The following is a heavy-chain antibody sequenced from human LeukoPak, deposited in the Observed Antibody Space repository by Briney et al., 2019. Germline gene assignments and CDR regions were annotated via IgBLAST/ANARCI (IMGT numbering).Heavy chain of an antibody. D-gene: IGHD7-27*01. CDR2: SQPGRGDT. Sequence: ASVKVSCKALGYTFTDHYFHWLRQAPGQGIEWMGWSQPGRGDTNIAQKFQGRVSLTRDMSISTAYMELSRLTSDDTAVYYCARDHNWGPDYWGQGTLVSVSS. CDR1: GYTFTDHY. V-gene: IGHV1-2*02. J-gene: IGHJ4*02. CDR3: ARDHNWGPDY.